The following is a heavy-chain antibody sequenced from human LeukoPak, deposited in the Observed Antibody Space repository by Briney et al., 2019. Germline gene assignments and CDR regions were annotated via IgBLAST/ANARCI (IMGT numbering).Heavy chain of an antibody. J-gene: IGHJ6*02. CDR2: INHSGST. CDR3: ARGPQWLVHPGRYYYYGMDV. V-gene: IGHV4-39*07. D-gene: IGHD6-19*01. CDR1: GGSISSGGYY. Sequence: SETLSLTCTVSGGSISSGGYYWSWIRQPPGKGLEWIGEINHSGSTNYNPSLKSRVTISVDTSKNQFSLKLSSVTAADTAVYYCARGPQWLVHPGRYYYYGMDVWGQGTTVTVSS.